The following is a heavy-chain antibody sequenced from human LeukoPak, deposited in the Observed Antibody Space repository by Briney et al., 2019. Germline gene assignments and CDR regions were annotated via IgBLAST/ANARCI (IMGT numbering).Heavy chain of an antibody. CDR3: ARQIGYYYDSSGYYFPAECDF. J-gene: IGHJ4*02. D-gene: IGHD3-22*01. Sequence: ASVKVSCKASGYTFTGYYMHWVRQAPGQGLEWMGRINPYSGGTNYAQKFQGRVTMTRDTSISTAYMELSRLRYDDTAVYYCARQIGYYYDSSGYYFPAECDFWGQGTLDTVST. V-gene: IGHV1-2*06. CDR1: GYTFTGYY. CDR2: INPYSGGT.